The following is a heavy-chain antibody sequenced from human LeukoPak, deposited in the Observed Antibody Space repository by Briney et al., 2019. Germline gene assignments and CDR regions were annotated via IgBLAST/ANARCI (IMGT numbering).Heavy chain of an antibody. CDR3: ARRARMNYGSGSYDFDY. J-gene: IGHJ4*02. CDR1: GGSFSGYY. Sequence: SETLSLTCAVYGGSFSGYYWSWIRQPPGKGLEWIGEINHSGSTNYNPSLKSRVTISVDTSENQFSLKLSSVTAADTAVYYCARRARMNYGSGSYDFDYWGQGTLVTVSS. CDR2: INHSGST. D-gene: IGHD3-10*01. V-gene: IGHV4-34*01.